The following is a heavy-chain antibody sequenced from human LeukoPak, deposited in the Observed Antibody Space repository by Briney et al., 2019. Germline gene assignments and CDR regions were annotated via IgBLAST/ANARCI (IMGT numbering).Heavy chain of an antibody. CDR2: IKSKTDGGTT. Sequence: PGGSLRLSCAASGFTFSNAWMSWVRQAPGKGLEWVGRIKSKTDGGTTDYAAPVKDRFGISRDDSKNTLDLQMNSLKTEDTAVYYCTTVSSSWYGGYWGQGTLVTVSS. D-gene: IGHD6-13*01. J-gene: IGHJ4*02. CDR1: GFTFSNAW. CDR3: TTVSSSWYGGY. V-gene: IGHV3-15*01.